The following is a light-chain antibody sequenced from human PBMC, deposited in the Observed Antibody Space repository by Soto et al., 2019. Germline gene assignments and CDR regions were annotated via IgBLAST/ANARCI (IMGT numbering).Light chain of an antibody. V-gene: IGKV3-11*01. J-gene: IGKJ5*01. CDR3: QQRSNLPPVT. CDR1: QSVSSY. Sequence: EIVLTRSPATLSLSPGERATLSRRASQSVSSYLAWYQQKPEQAPRLLIYDASNRATGIPARFSGSGSGADFPLTISSLEPEDFGVYYCQQRSNLPPVTFGQGTRLEIK. CDR2: DAS.